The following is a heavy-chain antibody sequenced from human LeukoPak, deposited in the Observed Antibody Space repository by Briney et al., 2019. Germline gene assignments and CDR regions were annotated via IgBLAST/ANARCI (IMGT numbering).Heavy chain of an antibody. J-gene: IGHJ3*02. CDR1: GFSFSYYG. CDR2: ISFDGSIT. V-gene: IGHV3-30*03. D-gene: IGHD2/OR15-2a*01. CDR3: AREGTLGGDDFDI. Sequence: PGRSLRLSCAASGFSFSYYGMHWVRQAPGKGLEWVSFISFDGSITYNADSVKGRFTISRDNAKNSLFLQMNSLRAEDTAVYYCAREGTLGGDDFDIWGQGTMVSVSS.